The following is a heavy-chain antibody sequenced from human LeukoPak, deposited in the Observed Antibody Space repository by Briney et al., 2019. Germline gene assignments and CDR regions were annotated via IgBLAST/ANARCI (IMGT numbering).Heavy chain of an antibody. J-gene: IGHJ5*02. D-gene: IGHD1-26*01. Sequence: EASVKVSCKVSGYTLTELSMHWVRQAPGKGLEWMGGFDPEDGETIYAQKFQGRVTMTEDTSTDTAYMELSSLRSEDTAVYYCATVAYSGSSRWFGPWGQGTLVTVSS. CDR2: FDPEDGET. V-gene: IGHV1-24*01. CDR1: GYTLTELS. CDR3: ATVAYSGSSRWFGP.